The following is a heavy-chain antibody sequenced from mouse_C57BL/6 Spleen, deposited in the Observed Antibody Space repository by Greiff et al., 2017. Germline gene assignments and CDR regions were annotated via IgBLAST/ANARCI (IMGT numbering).Heavy chain of an antibody. V-gene: IGHV1-50*01. CDR2: IDPSGSYT. CDR1: GYTFTSYW. J-gene: IGHJ4*01. CDR3: ARSEDHSMDY. Sequence: QVQLQQPGAELVKPGASVKLSCKASGYTFTSYWMQWVKQRPGQGLEWIGEIDPSGSYTNYNQKFKGKATLTVDTSSSTAYMQLSSLTSEDSAVYYCARSEDHSMDYWGQGTSVTVSS.